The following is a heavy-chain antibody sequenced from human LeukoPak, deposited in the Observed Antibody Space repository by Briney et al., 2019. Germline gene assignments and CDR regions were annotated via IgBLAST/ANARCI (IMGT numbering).Heavy chain of an antibody. D-gene: IGHD2-2*01. CDR2: INPSGDST. Sequence: ASVTVSFKASGYTFTINDMHWVRQAPGQGLEWMGIINPSGDSTSYAQKFQGRFTVTTDSSTSTAYMELRNLTFDDTAVYYCARDGTSTDDYWGQGTLVTVSS. CDR1: GYTFTIND. V-gene: IGHV1-46*01. CDR3: ARDGTSTDDY. J-gene: IGHJ4*02.